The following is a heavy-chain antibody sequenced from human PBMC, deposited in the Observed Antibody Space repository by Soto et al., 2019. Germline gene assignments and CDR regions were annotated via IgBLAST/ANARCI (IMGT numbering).Heavy chain of an antibody. CDR2: INPGGGST. CDR3: ARAYSGSSSPDY. J-gene: IGHJ4*02. Sequence: QVQLVQSGAEVKEPGASVKVSCKASGYTFTSYQMHWVRQAPGQGLEWMGIINPGGGSTTYTQKFQGRVTMTRDTSPSTFYMDLSSLRSEDTAVYYCARAYSGSSSPDYWGQGNLVTVSS. CDR1: GYTFTSYQ. V-gene: IGHV1-46*01. D-gene: IGHD6-6*01.